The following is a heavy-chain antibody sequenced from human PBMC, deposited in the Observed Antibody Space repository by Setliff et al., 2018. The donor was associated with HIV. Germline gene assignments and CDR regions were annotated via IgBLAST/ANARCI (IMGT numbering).Heavy chain of an antibody. D-gene: IGHD3-10*01. CDR2: IDHTGST. J-gene: IGHJ6*03. V-gene: IGHV4-28*02. Sequence: SGPTLVNPTQTLTLTCAFSGFSLTTSAVGVGWIRQPPGKALEWLGEIDHTGSTNYNLSLKSRITMSADPSKNQFSLKVRSVIAADTALYYCARGRNYGSPYFYYMDVWATGTTVTVSS. CDR1: GFSLTTSAVG. CDR3: ARGRNYGSPYFYYMDV.